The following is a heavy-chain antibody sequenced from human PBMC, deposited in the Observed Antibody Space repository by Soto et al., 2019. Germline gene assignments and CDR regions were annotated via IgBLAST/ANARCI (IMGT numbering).Heavy chain of an antibody. J-gene: IGHJ6*02. D-gene: IGHD5-12*01. CDR1: GFTFSNAW. Sequence: GGSLRLSCAASGFTFSNAWMSWVRQAPGKGLEWVGRIKSKTDGGTTDYAAPVKGRFTISRDDSKNTLYLQMNSLKTEDTAVYYCTTAQDGRGDDPNYYYYGMDVWGQGTTVTVSS. V-gene: IGHV3-15*01. CDR2: IKSKTDGGTT. CDR3: TTAQDGRGDDPNYYYYGMDV.